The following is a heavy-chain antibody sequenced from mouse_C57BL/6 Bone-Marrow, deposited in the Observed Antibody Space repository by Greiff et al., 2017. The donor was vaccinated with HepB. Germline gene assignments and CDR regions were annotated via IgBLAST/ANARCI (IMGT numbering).Heavy chain of an antibody. J-gene: IGHJ4*01. CDR1: GFTFSDYY. CDR3: ARGSYRGYYAMDY. Sequence: EVQVVESGGGLVQPGGSLKLSCAASGFTFSDYYMYWVRQTPEKRLEWVAYISNGGGSTYYPDTVKGRFTISRDNAKNTLYLQMSRLKSEDTAMYYCARGSYRGYYAMDYWGQGTSGTVSS. CDR2: ISNGGGST. D-gene: IGHD2-12*01. V-gene: IGHV5-12*01.